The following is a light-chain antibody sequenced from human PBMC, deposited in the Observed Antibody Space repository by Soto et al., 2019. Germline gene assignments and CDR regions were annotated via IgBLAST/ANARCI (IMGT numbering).Light chain of an antibody. Sequence: QSVLTQPASVSGSPGQSITISCTGTSSDVGGYNYVAWYQQHPGKAPKLLISEVTDRPSGVSTRFSGSRSSNTASLTISGLQAEDEADYYCSSSTTSSTLYVFGTGTKVTVL. V-gene: IGLV2-14*01. CDR1: SSDVGGYNY. CDR2: EVT. CDR3: SSSTTSSTLYV. J-gene: IGLJ1*01.